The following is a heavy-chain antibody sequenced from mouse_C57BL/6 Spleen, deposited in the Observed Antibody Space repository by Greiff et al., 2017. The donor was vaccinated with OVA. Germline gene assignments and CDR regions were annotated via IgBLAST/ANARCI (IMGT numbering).Heavy chain of an antibody. CDR3: AREKGTSFYFDY. V-gene: IGHV1-64*01. J-gene: IGHJ2*01. Sequence: QVQLQQPGAELVKPGASVKLSCKASGYTFTSYWMHWVKQRPGQGLEWIGMIHPNSGSTNYNEKFKSKATLTVDKSSSTAYMQLSSLTSEDSAVYYCAREKGTSFYFDYWGQGTTLTVSS. CDR2: IHPNSGST. CDR1: GYTFTSYW. D-gene: IGHD1-2*01.